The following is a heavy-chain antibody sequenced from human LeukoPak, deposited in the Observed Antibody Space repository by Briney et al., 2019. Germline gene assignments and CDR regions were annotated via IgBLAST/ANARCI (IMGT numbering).Heavy chain of an antibody. J-gene: IGHJ4*02. CDR1: GGSISSYY. D-gene: IGHD6-6*01. V-gene: IGHV4-59*08. Sequence: SETLSLTCTVSGGSISSYYWSWIRQPPGKGLEWIGYIYYSGSTNYNPSLKSRVTISVDTSKNQFSLKLSSVTAADTAVYYCARSYSSSSEIDHWGQGTLVTVSS. CDR3: ARSYSSSSEIDH. CDR2: IYYSGST.